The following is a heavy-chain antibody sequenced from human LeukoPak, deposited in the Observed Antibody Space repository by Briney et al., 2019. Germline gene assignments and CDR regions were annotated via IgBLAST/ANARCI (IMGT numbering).Heavy chain of an antibody. D-gene: IGHD7-27*01. CDR1: GGTFSSYA. CDR3: ARAFKSGDWDFDL. Sequence: GASVKVSCKASGGTFSSYAINWVRQATGQGLEWMGWMNPNSGNTGYAQKFQGRVTMTRNTSISTAYMELSSLRSEDTAVYYCARAFKSGDWDFDLWGRGTLVTVSS. V-gene: IGHV1-8*02. CDR2: MNPNSGNT. J-gene: IGHJ2*01.